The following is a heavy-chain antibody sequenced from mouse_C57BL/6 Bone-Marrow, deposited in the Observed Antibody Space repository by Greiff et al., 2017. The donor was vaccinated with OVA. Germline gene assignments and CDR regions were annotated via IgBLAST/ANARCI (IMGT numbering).Heavy chain of an antibody. D-gene: IGHD1-1*01. V-gene: IGHV10-1*01. J-gene: IGHJ1*03. CDR3: VRHPGSSYWYFDV. CDR2: IRSKSNNYAT. CDR1: GFSFTTYA. Sequence: EVKLVESGGGLVQPKGSLTLSCAASGFSFTTYAMNWVRQAPGKGLEWVARIRSKSNNYATYYADSVKDSFTISRDDSESMLYLQMNNLKTEDTAMYYCVRHPGSSYWYFDVWGTGTTVTVSA.